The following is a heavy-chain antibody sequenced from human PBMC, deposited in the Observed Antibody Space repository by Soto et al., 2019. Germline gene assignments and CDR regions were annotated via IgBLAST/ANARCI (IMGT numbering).Heavy chain of an antibody. Sequence: GGSLRLSCAASGFTVSSNYMSWVRQAPGKGLEWVSVIYSGGSTYYADSVKGRFTISRNNSKNTLYLQMNSLRAEDTAVYYCARDLDYEGGPSFDYWGQGTLVTVSS. V-gene: IGHV3-66*01. J-gene: IGHJ4*02. D-gene: IGHD4-17*01. CDR2: IYSGGST. CDR1: GFTVSSNY. CDR3: ARDLDYEGGPSFDY.